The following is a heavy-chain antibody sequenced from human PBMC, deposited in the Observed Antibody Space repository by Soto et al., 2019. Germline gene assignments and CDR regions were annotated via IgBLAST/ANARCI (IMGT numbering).Heavy chain of an antibody. Sequence: GGSLRLSCAASGFTFSSYWMHWVRQAPGKGLVWVSRINPDGSATNYADSVKGRFTISRDNAMNTLYLQMNSLRAEDTAVFYCGRGGSDSPMAPGYWGQGTLVTVSS. CDR3: GRGGSDSPMAPGY. CDR2: INPDGSAT. CDR1: GFTFSSYW. J-gene: IGHJ4*02. D-gene: IGHD5-18*01. V-gene: IGHV3-74*01.